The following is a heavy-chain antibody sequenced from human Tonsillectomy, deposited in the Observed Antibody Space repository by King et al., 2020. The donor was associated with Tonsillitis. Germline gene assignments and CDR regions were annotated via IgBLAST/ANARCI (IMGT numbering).Heavy chain of an antibody. Sequence: QLVQSGGGLVKPGGSLRLSCAASGFTFSSHTMTWVRQAPGKGLEWVSSISSSSSYIYYADSVKGRFTISSDNAKNSLYLQMNSLRAEDTAVYYCARVLYSSSSGYYYAMDVWGQGTTVTVSS. CDR3: ARVLYSSSSGYYYAMDV. CDR1: GFTFSSHT. V-gene: IGHV3-21*01. D-gene: IGHD6-6*01. J-gene: IGHJ6*02. CDR2: ISSSSSYI.